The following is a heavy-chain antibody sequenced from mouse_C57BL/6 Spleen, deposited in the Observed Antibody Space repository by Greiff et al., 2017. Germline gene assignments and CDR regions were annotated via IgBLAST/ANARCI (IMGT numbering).Heavy chain of an antibody. D-gene: IGHD1-1*02. CDR1: GFTFSSYT. V-gene: IGHV5-9*01. J-gene: IGHJ2*01. CDR3: ARQDYGASFDY. CDR2: LSGGGGNT. Sequence: EVKLVESGGGLVKPGGSLKLSCAASGFTFSSYTMSWVRQTPEKRLEWVATLSGGGGNTYYPDSVKGRFTISRDNAKNTLYLQRSSLRSEDTALYYCARQDYGASFDYWGQGTTLTVSS.